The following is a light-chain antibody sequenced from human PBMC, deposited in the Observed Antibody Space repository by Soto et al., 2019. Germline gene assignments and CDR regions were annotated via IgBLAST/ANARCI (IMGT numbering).Light chain of an antibody. CDR2: AAS. Sequence: DIRMTQSPSSLSASVGDRVTITCRASASISNYLNWYQQTPGKAPNLLIYAASSLQSGVPSRFSGSGSGTDFTLTIISLQPEDFATYYCQHSYITPWTFGQGTKVEIK. CDR1: ASISNY. CDR3: QHSYITPWT. V-gene: IGKV1-39*01. J-gene: IGKJ1*01.